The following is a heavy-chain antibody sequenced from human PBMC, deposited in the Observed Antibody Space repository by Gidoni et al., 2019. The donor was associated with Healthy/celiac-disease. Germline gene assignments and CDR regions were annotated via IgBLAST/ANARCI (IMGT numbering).Heavy chain of an antibody. J-gene: IGHJ4*02. CDR2: IRSKAYGGTT. D-gene: IGHD3-3*01. CDR3: TRVRGLWSGPFDY. CDR1: GFTFGDYA. Sequence: EVQLVESGGGLVQPGRSLRLSCTASGFTFGDYAMSWFRQAPGKGLEWVGFIRSKAYGGTTEYAASVKGRFTISRDDSKSIAYLQMNSLKTEDTAVYYCTRVRGLWSGPFDYWGQGTLVTVSS. V-gene: IGHV3-49*03.